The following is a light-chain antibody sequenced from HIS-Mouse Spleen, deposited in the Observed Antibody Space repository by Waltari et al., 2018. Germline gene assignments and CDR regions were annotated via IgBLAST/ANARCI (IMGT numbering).Light chain of an antibody. CDR3: SALDSSLSALWV. V-gene: IGLV10-54*02. CDR2: RNN. J-gene: IGLJ3*02. CDR1: SNIVGNQG. Sequence: QAGLTQPPSVSKGLRQTATLTCTGNSNIVGNQGAAWLQQHQCHPPKPLSYRNNNRPSGLSERFSASRSGNTASLTITGLQPEDEAYYYCSALDSSLSALWVFGGGTKLTVL.